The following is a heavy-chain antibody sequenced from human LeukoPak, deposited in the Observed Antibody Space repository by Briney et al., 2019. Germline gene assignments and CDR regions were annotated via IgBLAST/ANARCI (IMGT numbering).Heavy chain of an antibody. CDR1: GVSISNGGFY. Sequence: SETLSLTCSVSGVSISNGGFYWSWIRQSPGKGLEWIGYIYHTGTTYYNPSLKSRVTISVDTSKNQFSLKLSSVTAADTAVYYCARVYYYDSSGYYLAFDYWGQGTLVTVSS. V-gene: IGHV4-30-2*06. CDR2: IYHTGTT. J-gene: IGHJ4*02. CDR3: ARVYYYDSSGYYLAFDY. D-gene: IGHD3-22*01.